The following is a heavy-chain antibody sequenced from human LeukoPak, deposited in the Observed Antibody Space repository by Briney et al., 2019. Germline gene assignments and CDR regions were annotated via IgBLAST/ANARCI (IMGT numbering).Heavy chain of an antibody. CDR3: VRGSAEKDYDSSGFDY. CDR1: GYTFSGYY. V-gene: IGHV1-2*02. J-gene: IGHJ4*02. CDR2: INPNSGGT. D-gene: IGHD3-22*01. Sequence: ASVKVSCKASGYTFSGYYLHWVRQAPGQGLEWMGWINPNSGGTNYAQNFQGRVTMTRDTSISTAYMELSRLISDDTAVYYCVRGSAEKDYDSSGFDYWGQGNLVTVSS.